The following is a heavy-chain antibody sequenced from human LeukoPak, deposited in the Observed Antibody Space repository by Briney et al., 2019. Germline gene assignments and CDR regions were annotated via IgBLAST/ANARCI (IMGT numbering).Heavy chain of an antibody. Sequence: SETLSLTCTVSGGSIGRSYWSWIRQPPGKTLEWIGYISFSGSTNYNPSLKSRVTMSVDTSKNQFSLRLSSVTAADTAVYYCASNEDYYGMDVWGQGTTVTVSS. V-gene: IGHV4-59*08. J-gene: IGHJ6*02. CDR1: GGSIGRSY. CDR2: ISFSGST. CDR3: ASNEDYYGMDV.